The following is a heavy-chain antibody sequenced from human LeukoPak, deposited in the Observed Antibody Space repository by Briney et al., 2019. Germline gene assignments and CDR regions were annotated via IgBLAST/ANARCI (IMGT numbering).Heavy chain of an antibody. J-gene: IGHJ4*02. CDR2: IYYSGST. V-gene: IGHV4-39*01. D-gene: IGHD5-18*01. Sequence: SETLSLTCTISGGSISSISYYWGWIRQPPGKGLEWIGSIYYSGSTYYNPSLKSRVTISVDTSKNQFSLKLSSVTAADTAVYYCARHNSDTAMVHYFDYWGQGTLVTVSS. CDR1: GGSISSISYY. CDR3: ARHNSDTAMVHYFDY.